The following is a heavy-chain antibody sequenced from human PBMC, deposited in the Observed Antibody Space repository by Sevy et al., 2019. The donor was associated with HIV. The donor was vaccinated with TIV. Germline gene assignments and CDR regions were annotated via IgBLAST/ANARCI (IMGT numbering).Heavy chain of an antibody. V-gene: IGHV3-33*01. CDR3: ARESGSDWYLDL. Sequence: GGSLRLSCAASGFSFSSFGIHWVRQAPGKGLEWVAAIFSDGSTKYYGDSVKGRFAISRDNSENTAYLQMNSLRAKDTAVYSCARESGSDWYLDLWGRGTLVTVSS. CDR1: GFSFSSFG. D-gene: IGHD1-26*01. J-gene: IGHJ2*01. CDR2: IFSDGSTK.